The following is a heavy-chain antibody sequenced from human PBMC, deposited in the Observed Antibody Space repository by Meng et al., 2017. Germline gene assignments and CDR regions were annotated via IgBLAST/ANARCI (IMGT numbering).Heavy chain of an antibody. CDR2: IKPDGTMT. CDR3: ARSDWFDP. Sequence: VQLVEAGGGLGQSGGSLRLSCTASGFTFRNYWMHWVRQAPGKGLVWVSRIKPDGTMTVYADSVKGRFTISRDNAKNTLYLQMNSLRSDDTAVYYCARSDWFDPWGQGTVVTVSS. CDR1: GFTFRNYW. V-gene: IGHV3-74*01. J-gene: IGHJ5*02.